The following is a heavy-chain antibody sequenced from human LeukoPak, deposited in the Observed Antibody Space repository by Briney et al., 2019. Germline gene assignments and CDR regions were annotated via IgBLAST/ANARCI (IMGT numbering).Heavy chain of an antibody. CDR1: GGSINSSSYY. J-gene: IGHJ4*02. CDR3: ASSSYYGSGSPYGTFDY. CDR2: IFYSGNT. D-gene: IGHD3-10*01. Sequence: PSETLSLTCTVSGGSINSSSYYWGWIRQPPGKGLEWIGSIFYSGNTYDNPSLKSRVTISVDTSKNQFSLKLSSVTAADTAVYYCASSSYYGSGSPYGTFDYWGQGTLVTVSS. V-gene: IGHV4-39*01.